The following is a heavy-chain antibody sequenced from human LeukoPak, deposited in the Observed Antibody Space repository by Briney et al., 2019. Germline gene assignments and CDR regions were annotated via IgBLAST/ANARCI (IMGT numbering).Heavy chain of an antibody. V-gene: IGHV3-23*01. CDR1: GFTFSEYG. CDR3: ARGKEGGDY. J-gene: IGHJ4*02. CDR2: LSGDAATT. Sequence: GGSLRLSCAASGFTFSEYGMSWVRQAPGKGLEWVSALSGDAATTYYADSVKGRFTISRDNAKNSLYLQMNSLRAEDTAVYYCARGKEGGDYWGQGTLVTVSS.